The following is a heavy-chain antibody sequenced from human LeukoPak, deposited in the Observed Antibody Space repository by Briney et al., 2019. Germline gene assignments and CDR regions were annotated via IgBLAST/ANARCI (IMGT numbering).Heavy chain of an antibody. V-gene: IGHV1-18*01. CDR1: GYTFTSYG. CDR3: ARERVDSSGYYPFDY. Sequence: ASVKVSCKASGYTFTSYGISWVRQAPGQGLEWMGWISAYNGNTNYAQKLQGRVTMTTDTSTSTAYMELRSLRSDDTAVYYCARERVDSSGYYPFDYWGRGTLVTVSS. J-gene: IGHJ4*02. D-gene: IGHD3-22*01. CDR2: ISAYNGNT.